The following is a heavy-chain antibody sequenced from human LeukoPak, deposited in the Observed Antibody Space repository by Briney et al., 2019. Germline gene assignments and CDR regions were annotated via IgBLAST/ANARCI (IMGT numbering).Heavy chain of an antibody. Sequence: ASVKVSCKASGYTFTDYYMHWVRQTPGQGLECMGWINPKSAGTNYAQKFQGRVTMTRDMSISTAYMELSRLRSDDTAVYYCASVCSSTNCYDFDYWGQGTLVTVSS. CDR2: INPKSAGT. CDR1: GYTFTDYY. CDR3: ASVCSSTNCYDFDY. V-gene: IGHV1-2*02. D-gene: IGHD2-2*01. J-gene: IGHJ4*02.